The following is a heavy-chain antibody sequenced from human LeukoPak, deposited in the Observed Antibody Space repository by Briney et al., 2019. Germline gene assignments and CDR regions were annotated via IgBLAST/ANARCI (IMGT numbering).Heavy chain of an antibody. Sequence: SVKVACKAFGGTFSSYAISWVRQAPGQGLEWLGGIIPIFGTTNYAQKFQGRVTITADESTSTAYMELSSLRSEDTAVYYCASHRGGTYYDFWSGSPPHFYYYYGMDVWGQGTTVTVSS. D-gene: IGHD3-3*01. V-gene: IGHV1-69*13. CDR2: IIPIFGTT. CDR1: GGTFSSYA. CDR3: ASHRGGTYYDFWSGSPPHFYYYYGMDV. J-gene: IGHJ6*02.